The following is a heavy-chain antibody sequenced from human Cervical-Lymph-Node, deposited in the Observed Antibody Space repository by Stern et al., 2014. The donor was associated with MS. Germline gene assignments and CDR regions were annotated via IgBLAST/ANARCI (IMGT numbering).Heavy chain of an antibody. D-gene: IGHD5-18*01. Sequence: EVHLVESGGGLVQPGGSLRLSCAASGFTFSSYAMSWVRQAPGKGLEWVSAISGSGGSTYYADSVKGRFTISRDNSKNALYLQMNSLRAEDTAVYYCAKRMEGNSYGYTYYGMDVWGQGTTVTVSS. CDR1: GFTFSSYA. CDR2: ISGSGGST. V-gene: IGHV3-23*04. CDR3: AKRMEGNSYGYTYYGMDV. J-gene: IGHJ6*02.